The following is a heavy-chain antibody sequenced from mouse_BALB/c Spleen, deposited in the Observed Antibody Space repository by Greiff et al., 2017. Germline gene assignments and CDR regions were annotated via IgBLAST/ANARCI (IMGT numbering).Heavy chain of an antibody. J-gene: IGHJ4*01. V-gene: IGHV1-69*01. CDR2: IDTSDSYT. CDR3: ARGQLHYYAMDY. CDR1: GYTFTDYW. D-gene: IGHD3-2*01. Sequence: QVQLKEPGAELVMPGASVKMSCKASGYTFTDYWMHWVKQRPGQGLEWIGAIDTSDSYTSYNQKFKGKATLTVDESSSTAYMQLSSLTSEDSAVYYCARGQLHYYAMDYWGQGTSVTVSS.